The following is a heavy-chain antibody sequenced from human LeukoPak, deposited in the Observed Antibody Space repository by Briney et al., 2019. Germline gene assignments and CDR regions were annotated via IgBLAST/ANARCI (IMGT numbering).Heavy chain of an antibody. D-gene: IGHD3-10*01. CDR1: GGSISSYY. Sequence: PSETLSLTCTVSGGSISSYYWSWIRQPPGKGLEWIGYIYYSGSTNYNPSLKSRVTISVDTSKNQFSLKLSSVTAADTAVYYCARVTTTMVRGVVLESFDYWGQRTLVTVSS. J-gene: IGHJ4*02. CDR2: IYYSGST. CDR3: ARVTTTMVRGVVLESFDY. V-gene: IGHV4-59*01.